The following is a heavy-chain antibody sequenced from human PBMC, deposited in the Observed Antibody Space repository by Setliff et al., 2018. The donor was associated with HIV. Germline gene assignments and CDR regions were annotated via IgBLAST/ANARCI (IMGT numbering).Heavy chain of an antibody. CDR3: ARDRVETLWFGDLYYMDV. D-gene: IGHD3-10*01. J-gene: IGHJ6*03. Sequence: GESLKISCAASGFSFSTYGMHWVRQAPGKGLEWVAVIWSDGSNRYYADSVKGRFTISRDNSKNTLYLQMSSLRADDTALYYCARDRVETLWFGDLYYMDVWGKGTTVTVS. CDR2: IWSDGSNR. V-gene: IGHV3-33*01. CDR1: GFSFSTYG.